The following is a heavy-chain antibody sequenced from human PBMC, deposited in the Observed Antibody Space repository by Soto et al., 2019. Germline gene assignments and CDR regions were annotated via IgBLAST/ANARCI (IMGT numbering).Heavy chain of an antibody. CDR2: IYYSGST. Sequence: PSETLSLTCTVSGGSLNSGDYHWSWIRQSPGKGLEWIGAIYYSGSTYYNPSLKSRIRISVDTSKNQFSLKVNSVTAADTAVYYCASDYRVPSAGATDFWCQATTLTV. CDR3: ASDYRVPSAGATDF. CDR1: GGSLNSGDYH. D-gene: IGHD3-16*02. V-gene: IGHV4-30-4*01. J-gene: IGHJ6*02.